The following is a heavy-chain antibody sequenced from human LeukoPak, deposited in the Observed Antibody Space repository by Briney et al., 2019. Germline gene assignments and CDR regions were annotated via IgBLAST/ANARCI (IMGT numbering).Heavy chain of an antibody. D-gene: IGHD6-6*01. CDR2: INHSGST. CDR3: ARVRSIAARVPFGY. V-gene: IGHV4-34*01. J-gene: IGHJ4*02. Sequence: SETLSLTCAVYGGSFSGYYWSWIRQPPGKGLEWIGEINHSGSTNYNPSLKSRVTISVDTSKNQFSLKLSSVTAADTAVYYCARVRSIAARVPFGYWGQGTLVTVSS. CDR1: GGSFSGYY.